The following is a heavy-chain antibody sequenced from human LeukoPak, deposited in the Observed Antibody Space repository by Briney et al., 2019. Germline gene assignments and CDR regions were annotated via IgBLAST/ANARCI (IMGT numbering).Heavy chain of an antibody. D-gene: IGHD3-22*01. CDR3: AREEYYYDSGGADY. CDR2: IYYSGST. CDR1: DGSISGGDYC. Sequence: SETLSLTCTVSDGSISGGDYCWSWIRQPPGKGLEWIGYIYYSGSTYYNPSLKSRVTISVDTSKNQFSLKLSSVTAADTAVYYCAREEYYYDSGGADYWGQGTLVTVSS. J-gene: IGHJ4*02. V-gene: IGHV4-30-4*01.